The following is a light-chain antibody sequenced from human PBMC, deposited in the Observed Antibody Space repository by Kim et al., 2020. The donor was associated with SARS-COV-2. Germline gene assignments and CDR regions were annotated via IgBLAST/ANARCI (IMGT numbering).Light chain of an antibody. CDR2: DAS. V-gene: IGKV1D-13*01. CDR1: QGISSA. J-gene: IGKJ5*01. Sequence: AIQLTQSPSSLSASVGDRVTITCRASQGISSALAWYQQKPGKAPKLLIYDASSLESGVPLRFSGSGSGTDFTLTISSLQPEDFATYYCQQFNHYPPTFGQGTRLEIK. CDR3: QQFNHYPPT.